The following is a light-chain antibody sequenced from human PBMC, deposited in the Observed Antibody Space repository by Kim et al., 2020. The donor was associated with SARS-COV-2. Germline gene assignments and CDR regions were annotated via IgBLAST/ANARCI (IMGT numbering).Light chain of an antibody. CDR3: SSDTSSSTWV. Sequence: GQSITISCTGTSSDVGGYNYVSWYQPHPGKAPKLMIYDVSNRPSGVSNRFSGSKSGNTASLTISGLQAEDEADYYCSSDTSSSTWVFGGGTQLTVL. CDR1: SSDVGGYNY. J-gene: IGLJ3*02. CDR2: DVS. V-gene: IGLV2-14*03.